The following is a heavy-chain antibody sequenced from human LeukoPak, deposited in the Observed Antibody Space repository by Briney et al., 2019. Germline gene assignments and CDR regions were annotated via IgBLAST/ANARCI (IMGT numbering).Heavy chain of an antibody. CDR2: FDPEDGER. V-gene: IGHV1-24*01. CDR3: ATDRDGYNYYFDS. Sequence: ASVNVSCKVSGYSLTEISMHWVRQAPAKGLEWMGGFDPEDGERMSAHKFQGRVTMTEDTSTDTAYMELSSLRPEDTAVYYCATDRDGYNYYFDSWGQGTLVTVS. J-gene: IGHJ4*02. CDR1: GYSLTEIS. D-gene: IGHD5-24*01.